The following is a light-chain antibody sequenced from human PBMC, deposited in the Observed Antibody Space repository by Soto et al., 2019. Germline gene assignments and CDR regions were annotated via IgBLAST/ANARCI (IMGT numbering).Light chain of an antibody. Sequence: EIVLAQSPATLSLSAGEGATLSCRASQSVSRYLAWYQQKPGQAPRLLISDASNRATGIPARFSGSGSGTDFTLTISSLEPEDFAVYYCHQRQYWPPITFGQGTRLEIK. CDR1: QSVSRY. J-gene: IGKJ5*01. CDR3: HQRQYWPPIT. CDR2: DAS. V-gene: IGKV3-11*01.